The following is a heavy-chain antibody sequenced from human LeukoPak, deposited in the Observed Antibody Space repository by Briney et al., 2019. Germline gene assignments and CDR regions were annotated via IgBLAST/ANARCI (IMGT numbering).Heavy chain of an antibody. J-gene: IGHJ3*02. CDR1: DIIVSSNY. Sequence: GGSLRLSCAASDIIVSSNYMTWVRQAPGKGLEWVSVINNDGSTYYADSIKGRFTISRDNSKNTLYLQMNSLRAEDTAVYYCARGGHGYNFRFSAFDIWGHGTLVSVSS. V-gene: IGHV3-53*01. CDR3: ARGGHGYNFRFSAFDI. CDR2: INNDGST. D-gene: IGHD5-24*01.